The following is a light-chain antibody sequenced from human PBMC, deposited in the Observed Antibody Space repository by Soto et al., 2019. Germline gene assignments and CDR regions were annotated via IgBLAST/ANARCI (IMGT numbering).Light chain of an antibody. Sequence: EIVLTQSPGTLSLSPGERATLSCRAIQSVSNSYLAWYQQKPGQAPRLLIFGASNRATGIPARFSGSGSGTDFTLTISSLEPEDFAVYYCQQRSNWPPITFGQGTRLEIK. CDR1: QSVSNSY. CDR2: GAS. V-gene: IGKV3-11*01. J-gene: IGKJ5*01. CDR3: QQRSNWPPIT.